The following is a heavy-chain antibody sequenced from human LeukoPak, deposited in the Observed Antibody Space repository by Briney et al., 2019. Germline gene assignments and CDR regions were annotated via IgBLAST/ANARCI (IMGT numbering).Heavy chain of an antibody. V-gene: IGHV3-23*01. Sequence: PGGSLRLSCAAPGFTFSSYAMSWVRQAPGKGLEWVSAISGSGGSTYYADSVKGRFTISRDNSKNTLYLQMNSLRAEDTAVYYCARFQDTMVRGVITPNFDYWGQGTLVTVSS. CDR1: GFTFSSYA. D-gene: IGHD3-10*01. CDR2: ISGSGGST. J-gene: IGHJ4*02. CDR3: ARFQDTMVRGVITPNFDY.